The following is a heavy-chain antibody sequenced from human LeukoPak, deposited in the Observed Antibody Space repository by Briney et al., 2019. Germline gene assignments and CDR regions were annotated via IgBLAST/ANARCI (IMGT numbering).Heavy chain of an antibody. J-gene: IGHJ4*02. CDR1: GYTFTSYD. Sequence: ASVKVSCKASGYTFTSYDISWVRQAPGQGLEWMGWISSYNGNTKYAQKLQGRVTMTTDTSTSTAYMELKSLRSDDTAVYYCIGWLQSGWGQGTLVTVSS. CDR3: IGWLQSG. CDR2: ISSYNGNT. V-gene: IGHV1-18*01. D-gene: IGHD5-24*01.